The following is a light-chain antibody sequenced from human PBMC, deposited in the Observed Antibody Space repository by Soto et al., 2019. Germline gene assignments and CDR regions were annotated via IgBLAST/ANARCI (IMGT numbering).Light chain of an antibody. CDR3: QHYNDWPLT. CDR1: QSVSRN. J-gene: IGKJ4*01. V-gene: IGKV3D-15*01. CDR2: GAS. Sequence: EIVLTQSPATLCLSPGERATLSCRASQSVSRNLAWYQQKPGQAPRLLIYGASSRATGIPDRFSGSGSGTDFTLTISRLQSEDFAVYYCQHYNDWPLTFGGGTKVDI.